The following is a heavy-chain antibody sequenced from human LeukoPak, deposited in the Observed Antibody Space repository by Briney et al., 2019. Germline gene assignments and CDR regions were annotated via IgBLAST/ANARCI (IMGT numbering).Heavy chain of an antibody. CDR1: GGTFSSYA. D-gene: IGHD4-17*01. Sequence: GASVKVSCKASGGTFSSYAISWVRQAPGQGLEWMGGIIPIFGTANYAQKFQGRVTITADESTSTAYMELSSLRSEDTAVYYCATSYGDYPFYYGMDAWGQGTTVTVSS. V-gene: IGHV1-69*13. CDR2: IIPIFGTA. J-gene: IGHJ6*02. CDR3: ATSYGDYPFYYGMDA.